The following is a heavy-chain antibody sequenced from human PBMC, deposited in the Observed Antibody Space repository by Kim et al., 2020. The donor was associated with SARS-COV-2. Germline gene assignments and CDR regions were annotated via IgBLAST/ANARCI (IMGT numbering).Heavy chain of an antibody. V-gene: IGHV1-3*01. CDR1: GYTFTSYA. CDR3: ARWGNRYGSGSYYPLDP. Sequence: ASVKVSCKASGYTFTSYAMHWVRQAPGQRLEWMGWINAGNGNTKYSQKFQGRVTITRDTSASTAYMELSSLRSEDTAVYYCARWGNRYGSGSYYPLDPWGQGTLVTVSS. CDR2: INAGNGNT. J-gene: IGHJ5*02. D-gene: IGHD3-10*01.